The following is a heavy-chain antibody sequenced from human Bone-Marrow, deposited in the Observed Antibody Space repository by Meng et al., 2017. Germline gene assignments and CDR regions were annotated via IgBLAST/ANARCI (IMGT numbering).Heavy chain of an antibody. CDR3: ARKAGNCISTTCYSLDY. Sequence: SVKVSCKALGGIFSNYVIGWVRQAPGQGLEWMGGINAVVGTTNYAQKFHNRVTITSDESTSTVYMELTRLTSEDTAVYFCARKAGNCISTTCYSLDYWGQGTLVTVSS. V-gene: IGHV1-69*13. CDR1: GGIFSNYV. J-gene: IGHJ4*02. D-gene: IGHD2-2*01. CDR2: INAVVGTT.